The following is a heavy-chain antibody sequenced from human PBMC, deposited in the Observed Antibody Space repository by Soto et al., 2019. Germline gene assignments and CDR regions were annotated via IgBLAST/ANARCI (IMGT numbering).Heavy chain of an antibody. CDR1: GFTFSSYG. CDR3: ARYVIGSSSSYFDY. D-gene: IGHD6-6*01. CDR2: IWYDGSNK. Sequence: GGSLRLSCAASGFTFSSYGMHWVRQAPGKGLEWVAVIWYDGSNKYYADSVKGRFTISRDNSKNTLYLQMNSLRAEDTAVYYCARYVIGSSSSYFDYWGQGTLVTVSS. V-gene: IGHV3-33*01. J-gene: IGHJ4*02.